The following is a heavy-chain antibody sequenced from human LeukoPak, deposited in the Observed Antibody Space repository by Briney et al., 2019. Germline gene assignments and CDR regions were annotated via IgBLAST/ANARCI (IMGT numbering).Heavy chain of an antibody. D-gene: IGHD3-22*01. CDR3: AEGYDSSGYYLDQ. V-gene: IGHV3-30*02. Sequence: GGSLRLSCAASGFSFSSYGMHWVRQAPGKGLEWVAYMRSDGSTKYYADSVKGRFTISRDNSKNTLYLQMNSLRPEDTAVYYCAEGYDSSGYYLDQWGQGTLVTVSS. J-gene: IGHJ4*02. CDR1: GFSFSSYG. CDR2: MRSDGSTK.